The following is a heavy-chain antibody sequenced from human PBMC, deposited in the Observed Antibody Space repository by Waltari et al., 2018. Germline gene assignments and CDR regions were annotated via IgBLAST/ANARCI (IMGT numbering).Heavy chain of an antibody. D-gene: IGHD6-19*01. CDR1: GYTFTSYG. Sequence: QVQLVQSGAEVKKPGASVKVSCKASGYTFTSYGISWVRQAPGQGLEWMGWISAYNGNTNYAQKLQGRVTMTTDTSTSTAYMELRSLRSDDTAVYYCARDIAEGQWLSANYYYYGMDVWGQGTTVTVSS. CDR3: ARDIAEGQWLSANYYYYGMDV. V-gene: IGHV1-18*01. J-gene: IGHJ6*02. CDR2: ISAYNGNT.